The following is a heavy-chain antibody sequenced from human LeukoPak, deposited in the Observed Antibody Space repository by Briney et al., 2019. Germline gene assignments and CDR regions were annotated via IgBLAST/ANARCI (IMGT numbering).Heavy chain of an antibody. CDR1: GYSFRNYG. J-gene: IGHJ5*01. D-gene: IGHD5-18*01. CDR2: ISGDNRDT. CDR3: VKDPRDTYGTNWFVS. Sequence: ASVKVSCKASGYSFRNYGLTWVRQVPGQGLEWMGWISGDNRDTDSAEKFQGRLTMTTDTSTSTAYMDLRSLRSDDTAMYYCVKDPRDTYGTNWFVSWGQGTLLIVSS. V-gene: IGHV1-18*01.